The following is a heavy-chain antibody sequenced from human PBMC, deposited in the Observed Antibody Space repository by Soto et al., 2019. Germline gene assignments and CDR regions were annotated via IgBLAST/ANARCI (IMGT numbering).Heavy chain of an antibody. V-gene: IGHV3-21*06. Sequence: GGSLRLSCAASGFNVSNNYLSWVRQAPGKGLKWLSSISISSSYIYYADSVKGRFTISRDNAKNLLFLEMNSLRAEDTAMYYCARKLGYCTGGICYCDYWGQGTLVTVSS. CDR3: ARKLGYCTGGICYCDY. D-gene: IGHD2-8*02. CDR1: GFNVSNNY. CDR2: ISISSSYI. J-gene: IGHJ4*02.